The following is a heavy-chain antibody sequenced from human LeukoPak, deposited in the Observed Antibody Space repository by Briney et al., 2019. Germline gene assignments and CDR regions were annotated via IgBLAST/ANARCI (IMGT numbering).Heavy chain of an antibody. J-gene: IGHJ4*02. V-gene: IGHV1-69*04. CDR3: ARVPDDYGDYYFDY. CDR2: IIPILGVP. Sequence: ASVKVSCKASGYTFSNFGISWVRQAPGQGLEWMGRIIPILGVPNYAQKFQGRVTITADKSTSSAYMELNSLRSEDTAVYYCARVPDDYGDYYFDYWGQGTLVTVSS. D-gene: IGHD4-17*01. CDR1: GYTFSNFG.